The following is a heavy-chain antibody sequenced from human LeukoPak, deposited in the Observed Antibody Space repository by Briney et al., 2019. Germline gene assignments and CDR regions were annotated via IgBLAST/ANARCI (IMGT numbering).Heavy chain of an antibody. J-gene: IGHJ6*03. CDR3: ASLYSGYDYGKGMIDYYYYMDV. D-gene: IGHD5-12*01. V-gene: IGHV4-38-2*02. Sequence: SETLSLTCTVSGYSISSGYYWGWIRQPPGKGLEWIGSIYHSGSTYYNPSLKSRVTISVDTSKNQFSLKLSSVTAADTAVYYCASLYSGYDYGKGMIDYYYYMDVRGKGTTVTISS. CDR2: IYHSGST. CDR1: GYSISSGYY.